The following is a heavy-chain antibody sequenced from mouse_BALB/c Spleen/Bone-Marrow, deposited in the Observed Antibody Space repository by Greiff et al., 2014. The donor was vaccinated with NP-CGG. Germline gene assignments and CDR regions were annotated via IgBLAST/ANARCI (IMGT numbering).Heavy chain of an antibody. CDR3: ARWGVPTYFDY. CDR1: GYTFTDYA. J-gene: IGHJ2*01. CDR2: ISPYIGNT. Sequence: GPEVVRPGVSVKFSCKRSGYTFTDYALPWGKQSHAKSLEWFGVISPYIGNTNYNQKFKGKATITVDKSSNTAYMQLSRLTSEDSAVYYCARWGVPTYFDYWGQGTTLTVSS. V-gene: IGHV1-67*01.